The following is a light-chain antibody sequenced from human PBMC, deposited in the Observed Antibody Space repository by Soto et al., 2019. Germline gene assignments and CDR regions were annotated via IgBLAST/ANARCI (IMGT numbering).Light chain of an antibody. J-gene: IGKJ3*01. CDR1: QSVNSN. CDR2: GVS. V-gene: IGKV3D-15*01. CDR3: QQYNNWPRT. Sequence: EIVMTQSPATLSVSPGERATLSCRASQSVNSNLAWYQQKPGQAPRLLLYGVSTRATGIPARFSGGGSGTEFTLTISSLQSEDFAVYYCQQYNNWPRTLGPGTKVDFK.